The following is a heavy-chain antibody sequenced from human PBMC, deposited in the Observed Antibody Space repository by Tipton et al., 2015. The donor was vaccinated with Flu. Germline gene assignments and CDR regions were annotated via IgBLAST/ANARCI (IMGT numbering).Heavy chain of an antibody. CDR1: GGSFSSYY. Sequence: TLSLTCTVSGGSFSSYYWSWIRQPPGKRPEWIGHIYYSGSTNYNPALQSRVTISVDTSKNQFSLRLSSVTAADSAVYFCAKGRGAASSSGVFDSWGQGTLVTVSS. D-gene: IGHD6-6*01. V-gene: IGHV4-59*01. CDR2: IYYSGST. CDR3: AKGRGAASSSGVFDS. J-gene: IGHJ4*02.